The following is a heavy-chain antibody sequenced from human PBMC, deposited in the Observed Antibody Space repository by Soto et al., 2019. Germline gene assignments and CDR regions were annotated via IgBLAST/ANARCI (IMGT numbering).Heavy chain of an antibody. CDR1: GGSISSYY. D-gene: IGHD1-26*01. Sequence: SETLSLTCTVSGGSISSYYWSWIRQPPGKGLEWIGYIYYSGSTNYNPSLKSRVTISVDTSKNQFSLKLSSVTAADTAVYYCARGVGATDVSFFTSSRAKYYYYYGMDVWGQGTTVTVSS. V-gene: IGHV4-59*01. CDR3: ARGVGATDVSFFTSSRAKYYYYYGMDV. CDR2: IYYSGST. J-gene: IGHJ6*02.